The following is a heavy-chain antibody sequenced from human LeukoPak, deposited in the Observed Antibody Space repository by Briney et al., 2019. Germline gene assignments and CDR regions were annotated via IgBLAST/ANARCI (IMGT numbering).Heavy chain of an antibody. J-gene: IGHJ4*02. V-gene: IGHV3-23*01. Sequence: SGGSLRLSCAASGFTFSSYAMSWVRQAPGKGLEWLEWVSAISGSGGSTYYADSVKGRFTISRDNSKNTLYLQMNSLRAEDTAVYYCAREDSGSLTRWGQGTLVTVSS. CDR1: GFTFSSYA. CDR3: AREDSGSLTR. D-gene: IGHD1-26*01. CDR2: ISGSGGST.